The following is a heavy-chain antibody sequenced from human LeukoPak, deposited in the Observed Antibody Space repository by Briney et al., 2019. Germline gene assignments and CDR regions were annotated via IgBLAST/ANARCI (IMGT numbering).Heavy chain of an antibody. J-gene: IGHJ4*02. Sequence: PGGSLRLSCAASGFTFSSYSMNWVRQTPGKGLEWVSSISSSSSYIYYADSAKGRFTISRDNAKNSLYLQMNSLRAEDTAVYYCAREQSLRGYDFDYWGQGTLVTVSS. CDR1: GFTFSSYS. CDR2: ISSSSSYI. D-gene: IGHD5-12*01. V-gene: IGHV3-21*01. CDR3: AREQSLRGYDFDY.